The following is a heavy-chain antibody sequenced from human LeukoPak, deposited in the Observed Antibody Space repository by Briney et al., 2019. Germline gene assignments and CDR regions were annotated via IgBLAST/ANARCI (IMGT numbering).Heavy chain of an antibody. CDR1: GFTVSSNY. J-gene: IGHJ6*02. CDR3: ARAYGGKSDYYYYYGMDV. Sequence: GWSLTLSCAASGFTVSSNYMSGLRQAPGKGLAWVSVIYSGGSTYHAHSVKGRFTISIDNSKNTLYLQMNSLRAEDTAVYYCARAYGGKSDYYYYYGMDVWGRGTTVTVSS. D-gene: IGHD4-23*01. CDR2: IYSGGST. V-gene: IGHV3-53*01.